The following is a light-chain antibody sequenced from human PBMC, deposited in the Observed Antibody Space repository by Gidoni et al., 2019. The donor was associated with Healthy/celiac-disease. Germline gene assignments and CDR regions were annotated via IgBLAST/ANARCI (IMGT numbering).Light chain of an antibody. Sequence: GERATLSCRASQSVSSYLAWYQQKPGQAPRLLIYDASNRATGIPARFSGSGSGTDFTLTISSLEPEDFAVYYCQQRSNSWTFGQGTKVEIK. CDR3: QQRSNSWT. CDR1: QSVSSY. J-gene: IGKJ1*01. CDR2: DAS. V-gene: IGKV3-11*01.